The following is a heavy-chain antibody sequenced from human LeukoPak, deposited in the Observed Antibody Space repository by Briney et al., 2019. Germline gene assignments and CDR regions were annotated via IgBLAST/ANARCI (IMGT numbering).Heavy chain of an antibody. D-gene: IGHD1-7*01. CDR3: AKDLAAGTTGGDWFDP. V-gene: IGHV3-30*02. CDR2: IRYDGSNK. CDR1: GFTFSSYG. J-gene: IGHJ5*02. Sequence: GGSLRLSCAASGFTFSSYGMHWVRQAPGKGLEWVAFIRYDGSNKYYADSVKGRFTISRDNSKNTLYLQMNSLRAEDTAVYYCAKDLAAGTTGGDWFDPWGQGTLFTVSS.